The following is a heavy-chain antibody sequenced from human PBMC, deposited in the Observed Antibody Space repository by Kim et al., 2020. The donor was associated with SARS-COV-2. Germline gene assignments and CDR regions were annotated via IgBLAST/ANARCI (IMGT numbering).Heavy chain of an antibody. CDR1: GGSISSYY. CDR3: ARDASSPYYYYGMDV. D-gene: IGHD6-6*01. J-gene: IGHJ6*02. V-gene: IGHV4-59*01. CDR2: IYYSGST. Sequence: SETLSLTCTVSGGSISSYYWSWIRQPPGKGLEWIGYIYYSGSTNYNPSLKSRVTISVDTSKNQFSLKLSSVTAADTAVYYCARDASSPYYYYGMDVWGQGTTVTVSS.